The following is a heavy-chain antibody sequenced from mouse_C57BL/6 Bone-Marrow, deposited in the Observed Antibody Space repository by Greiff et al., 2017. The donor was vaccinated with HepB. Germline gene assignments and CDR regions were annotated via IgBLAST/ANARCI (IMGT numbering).Heavy chain of an antibody. J-gene: IGHJ3*01. CDR3: ARQNSSGYGFAY. CDR2: IWSDGST. Sequence: QVQLQQSGPGLVAPSQSLSITCTVSGFSLTSYGVHWVRQPPGKGLEWLVVIWSDGSTTYNSALKSRLSISKDNSKSQVFLKMNSHQTDDTAMYYCARQNSSGYGFAYWGQGTLVTVSA. D-gene: IGHD3-2*02. V-gene: IGHV2-6-1*01. CDR1: GFSLTSYG.